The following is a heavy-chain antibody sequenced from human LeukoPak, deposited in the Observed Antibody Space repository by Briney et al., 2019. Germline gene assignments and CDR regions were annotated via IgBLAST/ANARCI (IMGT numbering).Heavy chain of an antibody. CDR3: AKDGDTEHAFDI. D-gene: IGHD2-21*01. CDR2: ISYDGSNK. J-gene: IGHJ3*02. Sequence: GGSLRLSCAASGFTFSSYGMHWVRQAPGKGLEWVAVISYDGSNKYYADSVKGRFTISRDNSKNTLYLQMNSLRAEDTAVYYCAKDGDTEHAFDIWGQGTMVTVSS. CDR1: GFTFSSYG. V-gene: IGHV3-30*18.